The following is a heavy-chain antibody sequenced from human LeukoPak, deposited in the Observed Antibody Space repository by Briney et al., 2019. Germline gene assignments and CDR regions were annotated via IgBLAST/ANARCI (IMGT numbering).Heavy chain of an antibody. CDR3: AKAHMVYFGLLDY. V-gene: IGHV3-9*01. D-gene: IGHD2-8*01. J-gene: IGHJ4*02. CDR1: GFTFDDYA. Sequence: PDRSLRLSCAASGFTFDDYAMHWVRQAPGKGLEWVSGISWNSGSIGYADSVKGRFTISRDNAKNSLYLQMNSLRAEDTALYYCAKAHMVYFGLLDYWGQGTLVTVSS. CDR2: ISWNSGSI.